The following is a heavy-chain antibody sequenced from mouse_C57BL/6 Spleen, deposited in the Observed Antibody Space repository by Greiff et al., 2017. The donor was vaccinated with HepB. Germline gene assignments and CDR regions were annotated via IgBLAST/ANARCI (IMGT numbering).Heavy chain of an antibody. V-gene: IGHV5-17*01. Sequence: EVQLQESGGGLVKPGGSLKLSCAASGFTFSDYGMHWVRQAPEKGLEWVAYISSGSSTIYYADTVKGRFTISRDNAKNTLFLQMTSLRSEDTAMYYCARNYYGKRFFDYWGQGTTLTVSS. CDR1: GFTFSDYG. CDR2: ISSGSSTI. D-gene: IGHD1-1*01. J-gene: IGHJ2*01. CDR3: ARNYYGKRFFDY.